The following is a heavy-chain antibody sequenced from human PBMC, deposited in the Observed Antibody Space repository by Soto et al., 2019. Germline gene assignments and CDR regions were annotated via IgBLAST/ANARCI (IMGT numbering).Heavy chain of an antibody. D-gene: IGHD3-22*01. CDR3: AKVFYYYDSSGYYYFDY. CDR1: VCTFISYA. Sequence: LILSCAASVCTFISYAVGWVRQAPGKGPERISSISGSGSTIYCAYPVNGRFTISRDNSKNTLYLQMSSLRAEDTAVYYCAKVFYYYDSSGYYYFDYWGQGTLVTVSS. CDR2: ISGSGSTI. J-gene: IGHJ4*02. V-gene: IGHV3-23*01.